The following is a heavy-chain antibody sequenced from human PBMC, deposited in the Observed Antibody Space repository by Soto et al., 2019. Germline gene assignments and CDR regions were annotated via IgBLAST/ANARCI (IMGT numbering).Heavy chain of an antibody. CDR2: IYPADSDT. J-gene: IGHJ6*02. Sequence: GESLKISCKASGYTFTNYRIGWVRQMPGKGLEWMGLIYPADSDTTYSPSFQGQVSISADRSIRSAFLQWSSLKASDTAIYYCARHRTTSRWSRMDVWGQGTTVTVSS. D-gene: IGHD6-13*01. CDR1: GYTFTNYR. V-gene: IGHV5-51*01. CDR3: ARHRTTSRWSRMDV.